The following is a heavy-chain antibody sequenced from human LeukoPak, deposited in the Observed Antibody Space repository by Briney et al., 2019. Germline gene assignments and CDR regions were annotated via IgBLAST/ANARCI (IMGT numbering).Heavy chain of an antibody. D-gene: IGHD6-13*01. CDR1: GFTFSGYA. J-gene: IGHJ4*02. CDR2: ITAGGDGT. CDR3: AKSHASSWNVYDY. V-gene: IGHV3-23*01. Sequence: GGSLRLSCAASGFTFSGYAMSWVRLAPGKGLEWVSAITAGGDGTYYADSVKGRFTTSRDNLKNMVFLQMNSLRAEDTAIYYCAKSHASSWNVYDYWGQGTLVTVSS.